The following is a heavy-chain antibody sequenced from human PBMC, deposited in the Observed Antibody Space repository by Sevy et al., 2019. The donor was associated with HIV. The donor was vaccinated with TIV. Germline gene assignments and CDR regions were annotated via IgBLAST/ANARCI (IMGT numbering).Heavy chain of an antibody. CDR2: ISYDGSNK. CDR1: GFTFSSYG. CDR3: AKDQETDAGLDAFDI. V-gene: IGHV3-30*18. J-gene: IGHJ3*02. Sequence: GGSLRLSCAASGFTFSSYGMHWVRQAPGKGLEWVAVISYDGSNKYYADSVKGRFTISRDNSKNTPYLQMNSLRAEDTAVYYCAKDQETDAGLDAFDIWGQGTMVTVSS.